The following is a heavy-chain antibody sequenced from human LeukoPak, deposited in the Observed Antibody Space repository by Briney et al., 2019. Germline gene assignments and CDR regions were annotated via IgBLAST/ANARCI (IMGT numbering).Heavy chain of an antibody. Sequence: ASVKVSFKVSGYTLTELSMHWVRQATGQGLEWMGWMNPNSGNTGYAQKFQGRVTMTRNTSISTAYMELSSLRSEDTAVYYCARALPLITIFGVVIKINNWFDPWGQGTLVTVSS. CDR2: MNPNSGNT. J-gene: IGHJ5*02. V-gene: IGHV1-8*01. D-gene: IGHD3-3*01. CDR1: GYTLTELS. CDR3: ARALPLITIFGVVIKINNWFDP.